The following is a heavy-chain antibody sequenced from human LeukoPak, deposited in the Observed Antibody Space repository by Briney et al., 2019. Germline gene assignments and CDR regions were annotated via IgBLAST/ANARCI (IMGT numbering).Heavy chain of an antibody. CDR1: GFTFSSYA. Sequence: PGGSLRLSCAASGFTFSSYAMHWVRQAPGKGLEWVAVISYDGSNKYYADSVKGRFTISRDNSKNTLYLQMNSLRAEDTAVYYCAKSVLKRYFDYWGQGTLVTVSS. CDR2: ISYDGSNK. V-gene: IGHV3-30*18. J-gene: IGHJ4*02. CDR3: AKSVLKRYFDY.